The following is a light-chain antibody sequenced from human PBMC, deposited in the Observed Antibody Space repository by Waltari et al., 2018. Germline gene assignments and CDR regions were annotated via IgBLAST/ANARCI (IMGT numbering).Light chain of an antibody. CDR2: DVT. Sequence: QSALTQPRSVSGSPGQSVTISCTATRSDVADSNFVSWYQQHPGEAPKLVIYDVTERPSGVPSRFSGSKSGNSASLTVAGLQAEDEAVYYCCSFTGTWVFGGGTKLTVL. CDR3: CSFTGTWV. V-gene: IGLV2-11*01. CDR1: RSDVADSNF. J-gene: IGLJ3*02.